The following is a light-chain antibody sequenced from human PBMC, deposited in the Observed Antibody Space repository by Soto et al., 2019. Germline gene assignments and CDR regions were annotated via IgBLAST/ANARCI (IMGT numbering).Light chain of an antibody. J-gene: IGLJ3*02. CDR3: ATRDDSLSGAAV. V-gene: IGLV1-47*01. CDR2: RDT. CDR1: NSNIGSHS. Sequence: QSVLTQPPSASGPPGQWVTISCSGSNSNIGSHSVYWYQQFPAMAPKVVIYRDTNRPSGVPDRMSGSKSGTSASLAISGLRYEDEAIYYCATRDDSLSGAAVFGGGTKLTVL.